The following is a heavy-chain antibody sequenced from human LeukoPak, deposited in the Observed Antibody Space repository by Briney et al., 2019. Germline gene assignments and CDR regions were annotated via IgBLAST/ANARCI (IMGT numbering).Heavy chain of an antibody. J-gene: IGHJ3*02. D-gene: IGHD3-22*01. Sequence: GGSLRLSCAASGFTFSSYAMSWVRQAPGKGLEWVSAISGSGGSTYYADSVKGRFTISRDNSKNTLYLQMNSQRAEDTAVYYCAKDTYYYDSSGYPTSDAFDIWGQGTMVTVSS. CDR2: ISGSGGST. CDR1: GFTFSSYA. V-gene: IGHV3-23*01. CDR3: AKDTYYYDSSGYPTSDAFDI.